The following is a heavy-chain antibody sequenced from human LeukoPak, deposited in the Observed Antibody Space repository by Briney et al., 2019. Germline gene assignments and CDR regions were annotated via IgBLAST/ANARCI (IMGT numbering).Heavy chain of an antibody. D-gene: IGHD2/OR15-2a*01. CDR2: IYTSGSS. CDR3: AXXLPLFDDTXXLXYYXXXX. J-gene: IGHJ6*04. V-gene: IGHV4-4*07. Sequence: PSETLSLTCTVSGGSISSYYWSWIRQPAGKGLEWIGRIYTSGSSNYNPSLKTRVTMSVDTSKNQFSLKLSSVTAADTAVYYCAXXLPLFDDTXXLXYYXXXXXXKGTTVXVSS. CDR1: GGSISSYY.